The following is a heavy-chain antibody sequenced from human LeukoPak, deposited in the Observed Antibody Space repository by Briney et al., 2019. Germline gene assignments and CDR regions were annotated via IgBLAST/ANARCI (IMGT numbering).Heavy chain of an antibody. Sequence: QPGGSLRLSCAASGFTFSTYWMHWVRQAPGQGPVWVSRISPDGSTTTYADSVRGRFSISRDNAKNTLYMQMNSLRVDDTAVYYCVRGSSTWSSLGDYWGQGTLVTVST. J-gene: IGHJ4*02. CDR3: VRGSSTWSSLGDY. V-gene: IGHV3-74*01. CDR1: GFTFSTYW. D-gene: IGHD6-13*01. CDR2: ISPDGSTT.